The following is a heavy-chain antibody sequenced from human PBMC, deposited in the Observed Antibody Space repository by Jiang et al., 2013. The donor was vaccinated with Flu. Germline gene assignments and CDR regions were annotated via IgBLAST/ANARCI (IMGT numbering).Heavy chain of an antibody. CDR1: GFTFSSYW. CDR3: ARESPPGDGDYAFDY. D-gene: IGHD4-17*01. V-gene: IGHV3-7*01. Sequence: VQPGGSLRLSCAASGFTFSSYWMGWVRQAPGKGLEWVANIKQDGSEKYYVDSVKGRFTISRDNAKNSLYLQMNSLRVEDTAVYYCARESPPGDGDYAFDYWGQGALVTVSS. CDR2: IKQDGSEK. J-gene: IGHJ4*02.